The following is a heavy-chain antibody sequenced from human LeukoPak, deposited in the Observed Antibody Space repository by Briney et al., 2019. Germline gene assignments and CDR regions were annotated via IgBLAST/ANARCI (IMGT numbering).Heavy chain of an antibody. V-gene: IGHV3-23*01. CDR1: GFTFSNYA. J-gene: IGHJ5*02. Sequence: GGSLRLSCAASGFTFSNYAMSWVRRAPGKGLEWVSGISGSDGSTYYADSVKGRFTISRENSKNTLYLQMNSLRAEDTAVYYCARDGWLGGAWGQGTLVTVSS. D-gene: IGHD6-19*01. CDR2: ISGSDGST. CDR3: ARDGWLGGA.